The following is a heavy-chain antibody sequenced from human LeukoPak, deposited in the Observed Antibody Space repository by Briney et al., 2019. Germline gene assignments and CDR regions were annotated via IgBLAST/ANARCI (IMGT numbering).Heavy chain of an antibody. CDR3: ARGSPPDY. CDR2: ISYDGSNK. V-gene: IGHV3-30-3*01. CDR1: GFTFSSYA. Sequence: PGGSLRLSCAASGFTFSSYAMHWVRQAPGKGLEWVAVISYDGSNKYYADSVKGRFTISRDDSKNTLYLHMNSLRTEDTAGYYCARGSPPDYWGQGTLVTVSS. J-gene: IGHJ4*02.